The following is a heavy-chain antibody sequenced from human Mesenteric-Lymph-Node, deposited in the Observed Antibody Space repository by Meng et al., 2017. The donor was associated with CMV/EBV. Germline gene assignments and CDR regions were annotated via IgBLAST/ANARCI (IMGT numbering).Heavy chain of an antibody. CDR2: IKSKSDDGIT. J-gene: IGHJ4*02. D-gene: IGHD2-21*01. V-gene: IGHV3-15*01. CDR3: TTLFSRRYCGEDICSSADS. Sequence: GESLKISCAASGLTFSTAWMIWVRQAPGKGLEWVGRIKSKSDDGITDYAALVKGRFTLSRDDSMNTFYLQMDSLKVEDTAMYYCTTLFSRRYCGEDICSSADSWGQGTLVTVSS. CDR1: GLTFSTAW.